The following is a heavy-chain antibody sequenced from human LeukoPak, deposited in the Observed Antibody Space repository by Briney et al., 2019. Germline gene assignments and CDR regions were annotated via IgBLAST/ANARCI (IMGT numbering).Heavy chain of an antibody. Sequence: GGSLRLSCAASGFXFSSYSMNWVRQAPGKGLEWVSSISSSSSYIYYAASLKGRFTVSRDNAKDSLYLQMNSLRVEDTAVYFCARGQGYSSSWYNLYYFDSWGQGTLVTVSS. V-gene: IGHV3-21*01. CDR3: ARGQGYSSSWYNLYYFDS. CDR1: GFXFSSYS. D-gene: IGHD6-13*01. CDR2: ISSSSSYI. J-gene: IGHJ4*02.